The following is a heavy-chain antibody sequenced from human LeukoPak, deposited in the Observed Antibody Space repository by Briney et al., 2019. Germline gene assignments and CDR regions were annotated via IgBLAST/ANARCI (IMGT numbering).Heavy chain of an antibody. J-gene: IGHJ4*02. D-gene: IGHD6-19*01. CDR2: ISGSGGST. V-gene: IGHV3-23*01. CDR1: GFTFSSYA. CDR3: AKDEQRSGWAFDY. Sequence: PGGSLRLSCAASGFTFSSYAMSWVRQAPGKGLEWVSAISGSGGSTYYADSVKGRFTISRDNSKNTLYLQMNSLRAEDTAIYYCAKDEQRSGWAFDYWGQGTLVTVSS.